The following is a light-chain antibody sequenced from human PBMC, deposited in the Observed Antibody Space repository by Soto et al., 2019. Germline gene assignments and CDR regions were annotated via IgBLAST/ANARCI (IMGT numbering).Light chain of an antibody. CDR2: DAS. Sequence: EIVLTQSPATLSLSPGERATLSCRASQSVSSYLAWYQQKPGQAPRLLIYDASNRATGIPARFSGSGSGTDFTLTISSLEPEDFAVYYCQQYGSSPRYTFGQGTKVEI. CDR3: QQYGSSPRYT. J-gene: IGKJ2*01. V-gene: IGKV3-11*01. CDR1: QSVSSY.